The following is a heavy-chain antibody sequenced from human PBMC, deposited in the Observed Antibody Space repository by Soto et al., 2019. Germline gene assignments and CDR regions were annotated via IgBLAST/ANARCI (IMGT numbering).Heavy chain of an antibody. CDR2: INSDGSST. D-gene: IGHD4-4*01. CDR1: GFTFSSYW. J-gene: IGHJ6*02. V-gene: IGHV3-74*01. CDR3: ASGLHWDSGYYYYYYGMDG. Sequence: SLRLSCAASGFTFSSYWMHWVRQAPGKGLVWVSRINSDGSSTSYADSVKGRFTISRDNAKNTLYLQMNSLRAEDTAVYYCASGLHWDSGYYYYYYGMDGWGQGT.